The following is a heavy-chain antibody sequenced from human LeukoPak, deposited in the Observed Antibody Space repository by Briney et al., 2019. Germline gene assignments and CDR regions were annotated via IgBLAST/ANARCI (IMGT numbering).Heavy chain of an antibody. V-gene: IGHV1-2*02. CDR2: INPNSGGT. D-gene: IGHD4-17*01. J-gene: IGHJ4*02. Sequence: ASVKVSCKASGYTFTSYDINWVRQATGQGLEWMGWINPNSGGTNYAQKFQGRVTMTRDTSISTAYMELSRLRSDDTAVYYCARQEIYGDHSYWGQGTLVTVSS. CDR1: GYTFTSYD. CDR3: ARQEIYGDHSY.